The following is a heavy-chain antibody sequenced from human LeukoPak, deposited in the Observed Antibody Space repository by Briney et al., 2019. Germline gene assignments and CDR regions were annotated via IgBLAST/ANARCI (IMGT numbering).Heavy chain of an antibody. D-gene: IGHD2-15*01. J-gene: IGHJ5*02. CDR3: TRRVSATRWFDP. V-gene: IGHV3-74*01. CDR1: RFTFSSYW. CDR2: INSDGSTT. Sequence: GGSLRLSCAASRFTFSSYWMHWVSQAPGKGLVWVSRINSDGSTTNYADSVKGRFTISRDNAENTLYLQMNSLRVEDTAVYYCTRRVSATRWFDPWGQGSLVTVSS.